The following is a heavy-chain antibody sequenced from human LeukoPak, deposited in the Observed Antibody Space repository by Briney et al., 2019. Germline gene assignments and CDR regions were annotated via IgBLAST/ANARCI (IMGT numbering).Heavy chain of an antibody. V-gene: IGHV4-4*07. CDR2: IYPSGNT. Sequence: SETLSLTCTVSRGSTSTYYWSWIRQPAGKGLEWIGRIYPSGNTNFNPSLMSRVTMSVDTSKNQFSLKLSSVTAADTAVYYCARDIIHEQLANNWFDPWGQGTLVTVSS. CDR1: RGSTSTYY. CDR3: ARDIIHEQLANNWFDP. D-gene: IGHD6-13*01. J-gene: IGHJ5*02.